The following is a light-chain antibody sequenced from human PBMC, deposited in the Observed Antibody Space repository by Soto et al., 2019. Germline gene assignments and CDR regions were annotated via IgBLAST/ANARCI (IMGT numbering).Light chain of an antibody. Sequence: QSALTQPRSVSGSPGQSVTISSTATSSDVGGYNYVSWYQQPPGKATKLMIYDVSKRPSGVPDRFSGSKSGNTASLTISGLQAEDEADYYYCSYAGTYTWVFGGGTKVTVL. CDR2: DVS. CDR3: CSYAGTYTWV. CDR1: SSDVGGYNY. V-gene: IGLV2-11*01. J-gene: IGLJ3*02.